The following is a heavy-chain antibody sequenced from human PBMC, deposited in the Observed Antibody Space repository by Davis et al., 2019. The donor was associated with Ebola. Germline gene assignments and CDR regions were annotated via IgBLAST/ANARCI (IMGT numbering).Heavy chain of an antibody. CDR1: GGTFSTYA. J-gene: IGHJ4*02. Sequence: AASVKVSCKASGGTFSTYAIDWVRQAPGQGLEWMGRIIPMLGIPNYAQRFQGRVTITADKSTSTAYMELSSLRSEDTAMYYCARHLATAMATEWGQGTLVTVSS. CDR2: IIPMLGIP. CDR3: ARHLATAMATE. V-gene: IGHV1-69*04. D-gene: IGHD5-18*01.